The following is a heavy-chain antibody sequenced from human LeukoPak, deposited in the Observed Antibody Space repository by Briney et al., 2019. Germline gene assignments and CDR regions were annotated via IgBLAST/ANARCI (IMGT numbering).Heavy chain of an antibody. CDR3: ASLYSSGWSGYHYYMDV. CDR2: IYYSGST. J-gene: IGHJ6*03. V-gene: IGHV4-39*01. Sequence: PSETLSLTCTVSGGSISSSSYYWGWIRQPPGKGLEWIGSIYYSGSTYYNPSLKSQVTISVDTSKNQFSLKLSSVTAADTAVYYCASLYSSGWSGYHYYMDVWGKGTTVTVSS. D-gene: IGHD6-19*01. CDR1: GGSISSSSYY.